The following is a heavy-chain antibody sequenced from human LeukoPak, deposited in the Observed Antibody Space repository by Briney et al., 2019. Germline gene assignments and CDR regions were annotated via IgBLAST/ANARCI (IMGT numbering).Heavy chain of an antibody. D-gene: IGHD6-13*01. J-gene: IGHJ4*02. Sequence: GGSLRLSCEASGFSFSNYWMTWVRQAPGKGLEWVADINQNGGQSYYVDSVKGRFTLSRDNAKNSLFLQLNSLRAEDTAVYYCVRNSGWYCLDYWGQGITVIVSS. V-gene: IGHV3-7*03. CDR1: GFSFSNYW. CDR3: VRNSGWYCLDY. CDR2: INQNGGQS.